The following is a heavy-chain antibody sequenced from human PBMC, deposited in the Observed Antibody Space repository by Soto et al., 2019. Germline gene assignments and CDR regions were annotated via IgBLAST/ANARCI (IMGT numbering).Heavy chain of an antibody. CDR1: GFTFSSYG. CDR2: ISYDGSNK. Sequence: EGSLRISFAASGFTFSSYGMHWVRQAPGKGLELLAVISYDGSNKYYADSVKGRFTISRDNSNKTLYLQMNSLRAEDTAVYYCVDTLGTRXYNYFESWGQRTLVTVSS. V-gene: IGHV3-30*03. J-gene: IGHJ4*02. CDR3: VDTLGTRXYNYFES.